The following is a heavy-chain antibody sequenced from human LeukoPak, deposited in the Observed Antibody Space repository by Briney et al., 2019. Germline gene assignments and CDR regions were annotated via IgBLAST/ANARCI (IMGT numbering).Heavy chain of an antibody. V-gene: IGHV3-9*01. D-gene: IGHD3-22*01. Sequence: GGSLRLSCAASGFTFDDYAMHWVRQAPGKGLEWVSGISWNSGSIGYADSVKGRFTISRDNAKNSLYLQMNSLRAEDTALYYRAKDNYYDSSGTDAEYFQHWGQGTLVTVSS. CDR2: ISWNSGSI. J-gene: IGHJ1*01. CDR3: AKDNYYDSSGTDAEYFQH. CDR1: GFTFDDYA.